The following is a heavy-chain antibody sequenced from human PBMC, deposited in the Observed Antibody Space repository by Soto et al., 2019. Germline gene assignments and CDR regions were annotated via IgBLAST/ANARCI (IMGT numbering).Heavy chain of an antibody. CDR1: GYTFTSYA. J-gene: IGHJ5*02. CDR2: INAGNGNT. Sequence: QVQLVQSGAEVKKPGASVMVSCKASGYTFTSYAMHWVRQAPGQRLEWMGWINAGNGNTKYSQKFQGRVTITRDTSASTAYMELSSLRSEDTAVYYCARDKVVCSSTSCLRGWFDPWGQGTLVTVSS. CDR3: ARDKVVCSSTSCLRGWFDP. V-gene: IGHV1-3*01. D-gene: IGHD2-2*01.